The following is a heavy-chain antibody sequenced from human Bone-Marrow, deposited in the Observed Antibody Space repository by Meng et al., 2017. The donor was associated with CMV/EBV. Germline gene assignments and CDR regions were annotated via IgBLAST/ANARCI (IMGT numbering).Heavy chain of an antibody. Sequence: RLSGLASGFSFNTDAMTGVRQAPGKGLEWVSGISGRAGSTYYADSVKGRFTISRDNSKNTLYLQMNSLRAEDTAVYYCAKFRGAFDSWGQGTLVTVSS. J-gene: IGHJ4*02. V-gene: IGHV3-23*01. CDR2: ISGRAGST. D-gene: IGHD3-16*01. CDR1: GFSFNTDA. CDR3: AKFRGAFDS.